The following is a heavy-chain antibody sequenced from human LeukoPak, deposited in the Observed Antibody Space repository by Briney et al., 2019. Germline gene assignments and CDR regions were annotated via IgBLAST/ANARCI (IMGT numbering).Heavy chain of an antibody. CDR2: INHSGST. D-gene: IGHD5-18*01. CDR1: GGSFSGYY. Sequence: SETLPLTCAVYGGSFSGYYWSWIRQPPGKGLEWIGEINHSGSTNYNPSLKSRVTISVDTSKNQFSLKLSSVTAADTAVYCCARVDGYSYGSYYYYYYGMDVWGQGTTVTVSS. CDR3: ARVDGYSYGSYYYYYYGMDV. V-gene: IGHV4-34*01. J-gene: IGHJ6*02.